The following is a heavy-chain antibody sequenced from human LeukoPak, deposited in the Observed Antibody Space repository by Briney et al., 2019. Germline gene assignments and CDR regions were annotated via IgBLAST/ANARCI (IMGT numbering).Heavy chain of an antibody. D-gene: IGHD4-17*01. V-gene: IGHV1-69*13. CDR2: IIPIFGTA. Sequence: ASVKVSCKASGYTFTSYGISWVRQAPGQGLEWMGGIIPIFGTANYAQKFQGRVTITADESTSTAYMELSSLRSEDTAVYYCARVERSTETTGMDVWGQGTTVTVSS. CDR1: GYTFTSYG. CDR3: ARVERSTETTGMDV. J-gene: IGHJ6*02.